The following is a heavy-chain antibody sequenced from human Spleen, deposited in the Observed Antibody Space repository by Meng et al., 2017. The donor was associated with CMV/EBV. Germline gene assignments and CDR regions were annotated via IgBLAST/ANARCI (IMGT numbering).Heavy chain of an antibody. J-gene: IGHJ5*02. CDR1: RFTFSNYW. Sequence: GESLKISCAASRFTFSNYWMHWVRQAPGRGLEWVANIKQDGSEMYYVDSVKGRFTISRDNAKNSLYLQMNSLRAEDTAVYYCARALGAAECSWGQGTLVTASS. V-gene: IGHV3-7*01. CDR2: IKQDGSEM. D-gene: IGHD6-13*01. CDR3: ARALGAAECS.